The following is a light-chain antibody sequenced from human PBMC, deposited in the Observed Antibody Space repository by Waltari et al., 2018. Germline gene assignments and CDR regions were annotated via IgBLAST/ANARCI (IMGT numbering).Light chain of an antibody. CDR2: DAS. V-gene: IGKV3-11*01. J-gene: IGKJ3*01. CDR1: QSVSSY. Sequence: EIVLPQSPATLSLSPGERATLSCRASQSVSSYLAWYQQNPGQAPRLLLYDASNRATGIPARFSGSGSGTDFTLTISSLEPEDFAVYYCQQRSNWPPLFTFGPGTKVDIK. CDR3: QQRSNWPPLFT.